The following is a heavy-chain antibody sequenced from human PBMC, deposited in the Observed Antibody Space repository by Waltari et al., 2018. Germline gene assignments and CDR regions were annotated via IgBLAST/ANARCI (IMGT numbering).Heavy chain of an antibody. CDR3: ARRRNYPGAAMDV. V-gene: IGHV5-51*01. CDR1: GYSFTTHW. D-gene: IGHD4-4*01. J-gene: IGHJ6*02. CDR2: IFPGDADT. Sequence: EVQLVQSGAEVKKPGESLNISCKDSGYSFTTHWIGWVRQRPGKGLEWMGIIFPGDADTRYTPSFQGQVNIAADRSISTAYLQRSSLKASDTAIYYCARRRNYPGAAMDVWGQGTTVTVSS.